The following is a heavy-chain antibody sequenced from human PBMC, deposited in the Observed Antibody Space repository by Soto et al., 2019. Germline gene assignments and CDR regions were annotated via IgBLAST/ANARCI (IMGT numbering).Heavy chain of an antibody. J-gene: IGHJ4*02. D-gene: IGHD2-15*01. V-gene: IGHV3-21*01. CDR2: ISSSSSYI. Sequence: EVQLVESGGGLVKPGGSLRLSCAASGFTFSSYSMNWVRQAPGKGLEWVSSISSSSSYIYYADSVKGRFTISRDNAKNSLYLQMNSLRAEDTAVYYCARGVLGYCSGGSCGGEDYWGQGTLVTLSS. CDR1: GFTFSSYS. CDR3: ARGVLGYCSGGSCGGEDY.